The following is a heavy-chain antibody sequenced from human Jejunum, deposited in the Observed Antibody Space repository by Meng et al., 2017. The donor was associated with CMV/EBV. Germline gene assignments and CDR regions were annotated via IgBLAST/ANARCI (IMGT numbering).Heavy chain of an antibody. J-gene: IGHJ6*02. V-gene: IGHV3-9*01. Sequence: FTDHTIHWVRQAPGKGLEWVSGIAWNGLILGYADSVKGRFKISRENAKNSLYLHMNSLRAEDTALYYCARDVQLYYNHFYGMDVWGQGTTVTVSS. CDR3: ARDVQLYYNHFYGMDV. CDR1: FTDHT. CDR2: IAWNGLIL. D-gene: IGHD3-10*01.